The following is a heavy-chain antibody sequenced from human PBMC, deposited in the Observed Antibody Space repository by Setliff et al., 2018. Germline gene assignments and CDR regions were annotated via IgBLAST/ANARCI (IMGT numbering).Heavy chain of an antibody. D-gene: IGHD2-2*01. CDR1: GGSISNSDYY. J-gene: IGHJ4*02. Sequence: SETLSLTCSVSGGSISNSDYYWDWIRQPPGKGLEWIGRVYYSGDTYYIPSLLSRVTISVDTSKNQFSLKVTSVTAADTAVYYCARLSCSSNSCPFDFWVQGTLVTVSS. V-gene: IGHV4-39*01. CDR3: ARLSCSSNSCPFDF. CDR2: VYYSGDT.